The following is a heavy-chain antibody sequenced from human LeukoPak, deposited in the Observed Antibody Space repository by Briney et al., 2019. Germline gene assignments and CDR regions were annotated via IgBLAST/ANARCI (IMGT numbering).Heavy chain of an antibody. D-gene: IGHD6-19*01. CDR2: IYSGGST. Sequence: GGSLRLSCAASGFTVSSNYMSWVRQAPGKGLEWVSVIYSGGSTYYADSVKGRFTISRDNSKNTLYLQMNSLRAEDTAVYYCASTARYSSGWYSWGQGTLVTVSS. CDR1: GFTVSSNY. CDR3: ASTARYSSGWYS. V-gene: IGHV3-53*01. J-gene: IGHJ4*02.